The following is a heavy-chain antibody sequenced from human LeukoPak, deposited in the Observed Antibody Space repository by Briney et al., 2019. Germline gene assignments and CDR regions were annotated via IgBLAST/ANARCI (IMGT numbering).Heavy chain of an antibody. CDR3: AKTHGDYGWFDP. D-gene: IGHD4-17*01. V-gene: IGHV3-23*01. CDR1: GFTFSSYA. CDR2: ISGSGGST. Sequence: GGSLRLSCAASGFTFSSYAMSWVRQALGKGLEWVSAISGSGGSTYYADSVKGRFTISRDNSKDTLYLQMNSLRAEDTAVYYCAKTHGDYGWFDPWGQGTLVTVSS. J-gene: IGHJ5*02.